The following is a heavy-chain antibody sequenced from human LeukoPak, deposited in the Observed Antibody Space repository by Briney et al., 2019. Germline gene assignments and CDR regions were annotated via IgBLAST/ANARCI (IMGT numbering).Heavy chain of an antibody. CDR2: ISGYKGNT. D-gene: IGHD7-27*01. V-gene: IGHV1-18*01. J-gene: IGHJ4*02. Sequence: ASVKVSCKASGYTFTTYGISWVRQAPGQGLEWMGWISGYKGNTNYAQKFQGRVTMTTDTSTSTAYMELRSLRSEDTAVYYCARGPPNWGFDYWGQGTLVTVSS. CDR3: ARGPPNWGFDY. CDR1: GYTFTTYG.